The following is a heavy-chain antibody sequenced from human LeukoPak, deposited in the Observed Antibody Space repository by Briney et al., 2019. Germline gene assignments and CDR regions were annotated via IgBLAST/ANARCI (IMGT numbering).Heavy chain of an antibody. J-gene: IGHJ4*02. V-gene: IGHV3-7*03. Sequence: PGGSLRLSCVASGFTFSAYWMSWVRQAPGNGLEYMASIKQDGSEPYYVDSVKGRFTISRDNAKDSLDLQMNNLRAEDTAVYYCAALIIGRPFDYWGQGTLVIVSS. CDR3: AALIIGRPFDY. D-gene: IGHD1-26*01. CDR1: GFTFSAYW. CDR2: IKQDGSEP.